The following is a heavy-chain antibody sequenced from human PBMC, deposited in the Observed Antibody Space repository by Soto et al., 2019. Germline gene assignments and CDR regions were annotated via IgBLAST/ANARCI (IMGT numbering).Heavy chain of an antibody. CDR1: GYSFTSYW. CDR3: ERKDGDYENYYYFGTDV. V-gene: IGHV5-51*01. CDR2: IYPGDSDT. Sequence: GESLKSSCQGSGYSFTSYWIGCVRQIRGKCLEVMGIIYPGDSDTRYSPSLQGQVTISADKSIITAYLQWSSLKVSDNAMYYCERKDGDYENYYYFGTDVWGHGITVTDSS. J-gene: IGHJ6*02. D-gene: IGHD4-17*01.